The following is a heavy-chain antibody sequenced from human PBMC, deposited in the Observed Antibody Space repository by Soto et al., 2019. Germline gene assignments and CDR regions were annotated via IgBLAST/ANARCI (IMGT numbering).Heavy chain of an antibody. D-gene: IGHD6-19*01. J-gene: IGHJ6*02. Sequence: GASVKVSCKASGYTFTSYGISWVRQSPGQGLEWMGWISAYNGNTNYAQKLQGRVTMTTDTSTSTAYMELRSLRSDDTAVYYCARGSIAVAGTYYGMDVWGQGTTVTVSS. CDR1: GYTFTSYG. CDR3: ARGSIAVAGTYYGMDV. CDR2: ISAYNGNT. V-gene: IGHV1-18*04.